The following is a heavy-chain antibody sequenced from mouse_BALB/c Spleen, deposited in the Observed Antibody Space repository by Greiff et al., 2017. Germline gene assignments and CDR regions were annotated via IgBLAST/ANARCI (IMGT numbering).Heavy chain of an antibody. V-gene: IGHV5-17*02. J-gene: IGHJ4*01. CDR3: ARSMITTLYYYAMDY. D-gene: IGHD2-4*01. CDR1: GFTFSSFG. Sequence: EVQLVESGGGLVQPGGSRKLSCAASGFTFSSFGMHWVRQAPEKGLEWVAYISSGSSTIYYADTVKGRFTISRDNPKNTLFLQMTSLRSEDTAMYYCARSMITTLYYYAMDYWGQGTSVTVSS. CDR2: ISSGSSTI.